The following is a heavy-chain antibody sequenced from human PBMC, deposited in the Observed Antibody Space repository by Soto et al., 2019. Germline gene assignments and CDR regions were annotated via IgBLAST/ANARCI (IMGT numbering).Heavy chain of an antibody. V-gene: IGHV3-9*01. J-gene: IGHJ5*02. Sequence: EVQLVESGGGLVQPGRSLRLSCAAFGFTFEANAMNWIRQTPGRGREGVAGINWNSGSIGYADSVKGRFTISRDNANNSLYLQMDSLRTEDTALYFCAKGRGALAVVSNWFDPWGQGTLVTVSS. CDR1: GFTFEANA. CDR2: INWNSGSI. CDR3: AKGRGALAVVSNWFDP. D-gene: IGHD3-22*01.